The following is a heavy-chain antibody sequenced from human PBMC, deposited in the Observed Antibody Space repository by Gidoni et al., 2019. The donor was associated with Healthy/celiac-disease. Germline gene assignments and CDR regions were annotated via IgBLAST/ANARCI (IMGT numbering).Heavy chain of an antibody. CDR2: ISYDGSNK. D-gene: IGHD4-17*01. Sequence: QVQLVESGGGVVQPGRSLRLSCAASGFTFSSYAMHWVRQAPGKGLEWGAVISYDGSNKYYADSVKGRFTISRDNSKNTLYLQRNSLRAEDTAVYYCARVPATTVTTSGSGVPPDYWGQGTLVTVSS. V-gene: IGHV3-30-3*01. J-gene: IGHJ4*02. CDR1: GFTFSSYA. CDR3: ARVPATTVTTSGSGVPPDY.